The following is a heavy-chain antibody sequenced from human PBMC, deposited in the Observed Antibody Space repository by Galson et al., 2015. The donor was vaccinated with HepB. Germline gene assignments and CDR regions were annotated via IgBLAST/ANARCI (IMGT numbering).Heavy chain of an antibody. CDR2: FDPEDGET. Sequence: VSGYTLTELSMHWVRQAPGKGLEWMGGFDPEDGETIYAQKFQGRVTMTEDTSTDTAYMELSSLRSEDTAVYYCATACCYYDSSGYYYFDYWGQGTLVTVSS. CDR1: GYTLTELS. D-gene: IGHD3-22*01. CDR3: ATACCYYDSSGYYYFDY. J-gene: IGHJ4*02. V-gene: IGHV1-24*01.